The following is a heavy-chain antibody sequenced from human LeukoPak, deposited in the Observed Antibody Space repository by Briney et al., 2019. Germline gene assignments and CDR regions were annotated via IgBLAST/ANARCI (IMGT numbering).Heavy chain of an antibody. CDR1: GFTFGDYA. Sequence: PGGSLRLSCTASGFTFGDYAMSWVRQAPGKGLEWVANIKQDGSEKYYVDAVKGRFTISRDNAKNSLYLQMNSLRAEDTAVYYCASSSFCSGIDYWGQGTLVTVSS. CDR2: IKQDGSEK. CDR3: ASSSFCSGIDY. J-gene: IGHJ4*02. V-gene: IGHV3-7*01. D-gene: IGHD3-3*01.